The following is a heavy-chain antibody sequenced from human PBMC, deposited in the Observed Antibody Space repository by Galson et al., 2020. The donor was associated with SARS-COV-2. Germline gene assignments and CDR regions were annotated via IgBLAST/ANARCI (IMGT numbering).Heavy chain of an antibody. CDR2: IIPMFNTA. V-gene: IGHV1-69*06. Sequence: SVKVSCKASGDTLSNYAITWVRQAPGQGLEWMGGIIPMFNTANYAQKFLGRVLITADKSTRTAYMELSSLTSEDTAVYYCARDSSSTWENWFDPWGQGTLVTVSS. J-gene: IGHJ5*02. CDR1: GDTLSNYA. CDR3: ARDSSSTWENWFDP. D-gene: IGHD2-2*01.